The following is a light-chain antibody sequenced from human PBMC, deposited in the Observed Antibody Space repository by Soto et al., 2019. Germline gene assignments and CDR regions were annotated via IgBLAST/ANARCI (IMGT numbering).Light chain of an antibody. V-gene: IGKV1-12*01. CDR2: AAS. CDR1: QGISSW. J-gene: IGKJ4*01. CDR3: QQGISFPLI. Sequence: DIQMTQSPSSVSASVGDRVTITCRASQGISSWLAWYQQKPGKAPKLLIYAASSLQSGVPSRFSSSGSETDFTHTTDSLQPEHFATCYSQQGISFPLIFGGGTKVEI.